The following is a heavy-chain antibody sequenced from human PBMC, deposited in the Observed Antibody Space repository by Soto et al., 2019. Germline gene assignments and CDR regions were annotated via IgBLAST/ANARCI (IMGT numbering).Heavy chain of an antibody. CDR2: FDPEDGET. D-gene: IGHD3-3*01. J-gene: IGHJ5*02. V-gene: IGHV1-24*01. CDR1: GYTQTELS. CDR3: AGYDFWSGYSNWFDP. Sequence: TSVKVSCTVSGYTQTELSMHWVRQAPGKGLEWMGGFDPEDGETIYAQKFQGRVTMTEDTSTDTAYMELSSLRSEDTAVYYCAGYDFWSGYSNWFDPWGQGTLVTVSS.